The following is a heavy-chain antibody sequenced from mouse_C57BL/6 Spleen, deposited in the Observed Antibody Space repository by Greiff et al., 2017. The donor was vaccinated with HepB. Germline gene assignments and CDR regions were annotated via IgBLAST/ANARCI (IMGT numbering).Heavy chain of an antibody. CDR2: IYPGDGDT. V-gene: IGHV1-82*01. J-gene: IGHJ2*01. D-gene: IGHD2-1*01. CDR3: ARGYYGNYDYFDY. Sequence: VQLQQSGPELVKPGASVKISCKASGYAFSSSWMNWVKQRPGKGLEWIGRIYPGDGDTNYNGKFKGKATLTADKSSSTAYMQLSSLTSEDSAVYFCARGYYGNYDYFDYWGQGTTLTVSS. CDR1: GYAFSSSW.